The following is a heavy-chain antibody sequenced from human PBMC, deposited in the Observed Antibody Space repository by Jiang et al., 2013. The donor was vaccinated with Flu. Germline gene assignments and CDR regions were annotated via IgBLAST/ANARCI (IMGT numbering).Heavy chain of an antibody. D-gene: IGHD3-10*01. J-gene: IGHJ4*02. CDR2: INAGNGNT. Sequence: SGAEVKKPGASVKVSCKASGYTFTSYAMHWVRQAPGQRLEWMGWINAGNGNTKYSQKFQGRVTITRDTSASTAYMELSSLRSEDTAVYYCARVRITMVRGVDYYFDYWGQGTLVTVSS. V-gene: IGHV1-3*01. CDR1: GYTFTSYA. CDR3: ARVRITMVRGVDYYFDY.